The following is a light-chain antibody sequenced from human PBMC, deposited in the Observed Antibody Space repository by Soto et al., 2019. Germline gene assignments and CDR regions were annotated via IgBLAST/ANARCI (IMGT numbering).Light chain of an antibody. V-gene: IGKV3-20*01. CDR3: HHYGSSRT. Sequence: DIVLTQSPGTLSLSPGERATLSCRASQSVSSSYLAWYQQKRGQAPRLLIYGASSRATGIPDRFSGSGSGTDFTLTVTRVEPEDFAVYYCHHYGSSRTFGQGTKVEIK. CDR2: GAS. CDR1: QSVSSSY. J-gene: IGKJ1*01.